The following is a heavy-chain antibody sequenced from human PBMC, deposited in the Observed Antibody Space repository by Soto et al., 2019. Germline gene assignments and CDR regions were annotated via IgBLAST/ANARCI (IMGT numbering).Heavy chain of an antibody. CDR1: GFAFSTYA. CDR3: AKVTKRAAAGRYEYYKYGMDV. D-gene: IGHD6-13*01. J-gene: IGHJ6*02. CDR2: ISGSGGSS. Sequence: EAQLLESGGALEHPGGSLRLSCAASGFAFSTYAMTWVRQAPGKGLELVSVISGSGGSSYYADSVKGRFTISRDNSKNTLFLQINGLRAEDTAVYYCAKVTKRAAAGRYEYYKYGMDVWGQGTTVTVSS. V-gene: IGHV3-23*01.